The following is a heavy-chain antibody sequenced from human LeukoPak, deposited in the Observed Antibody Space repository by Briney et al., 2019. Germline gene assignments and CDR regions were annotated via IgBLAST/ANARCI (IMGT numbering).Heavy chain of an antibody. V-gene: IGHV1-8*03. J-gene: IGHJ4*02. CDR2: MNPNSGNT. CDR3: ARRVLRTHDYGDYGANDY. Sequence: ASVKVSCKASGYTFTSYDINWVRQATGQGLEWMGWMNPNSGNTGYAQKFQGRVTITRNTSISTAYMELSSLRSEDTAVYYCARRVLRTHDYGDYGANDYWGQGTLVTVSS. CDR1: GYTFTSYD. D-gene: IGHD4-17*01.